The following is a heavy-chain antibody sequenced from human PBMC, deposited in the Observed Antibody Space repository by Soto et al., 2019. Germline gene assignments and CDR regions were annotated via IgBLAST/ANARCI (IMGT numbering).Heavy chain of an antibody. CDR2: IKSKPDGGTT. V-gene: IGHV3-15*07. CDR1: GFTFSNAW. D-gene: IGHD6-6*01. CDR3: TTDRAARSIYYYYGMDV. J-gene: IGHJ6*02. Sequence: GGSLRLSCAASGFTFSNAWMNWVRQAPGKGLEWVGRIKSKPDGGTTDYAAPVKGRFTISRDDSKETLYLQMNRLKTEDTAVYYCTTDRAARSIYYYYGMDVWGQGTTVTVSS.